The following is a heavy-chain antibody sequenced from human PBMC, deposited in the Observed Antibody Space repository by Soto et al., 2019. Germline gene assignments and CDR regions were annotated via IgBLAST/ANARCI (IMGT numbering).Heavy chain of an antibody. CDR3: AIRAYSSYDY. CDR1: GGSVSSGSYY. V-gene: IGHV4-61*01. Sequence: QVQLQESGPGLVKPSETLSLTCTVSGGSVSSGSYYWSWIRQPPGKGLEWIGYIYYSGSTNYNPSLKSRVTISVDPSKNQFSLKLSSVTAADTAVYYCAIRAYSSYDYWGQGTLVTVSS. CDR2: IYYSGST. D-gene: IGHD6-6*01. J-gene: IGHJ4*02.